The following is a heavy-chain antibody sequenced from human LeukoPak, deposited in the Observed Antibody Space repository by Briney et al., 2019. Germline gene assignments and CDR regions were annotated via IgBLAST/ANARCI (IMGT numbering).Heavy chain of an antibody. Sequence: ASVKVSCKASGYTFTSYYMHWVRQAPGQGLEWMGIINPSGGSTSYAQKFQGRVTMTRDTSTSTVYMELSSLRSEDTAVYYCARAVGGGDGHNHFDYWGQGTLVTVSS. V-gene: IGHV1-46*01. D-gene: IGHD3-16*01. CDR1: GYTFTSYY. CDR2: INPSGGST. CDR3: ARAVGGGDGHNHFDY. J-gene: IGHJ4*02.